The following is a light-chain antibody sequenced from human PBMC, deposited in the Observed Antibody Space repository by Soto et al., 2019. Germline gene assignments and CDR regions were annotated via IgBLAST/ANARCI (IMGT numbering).Light chain of an antibody. CDR1: QSVSSY. Sequence: EIVLTQSPATLSLSPGERATLSCRASQSVSSYLAWYQQKPGQAPRLLIYDASNSATGIPARFSGSGSETDFTLTISSLEPEDFAVYYYQQRSNWPPFTLGQGTKLEIK. CDR2: DAS. J-gene: IGKJ2*01. V-gene: IGKV3-11*01. CDR3: QQRSNWPPFT.